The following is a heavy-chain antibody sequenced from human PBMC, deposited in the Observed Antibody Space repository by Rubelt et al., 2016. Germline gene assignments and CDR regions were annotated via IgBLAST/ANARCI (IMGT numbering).Heavy chain of an antibody. CDR3: AKDYNTGWCNWFDP. D-gene: IGHD6-19*01. J-gene: IGHJ5*02. Sequence: EVQLVESGGGLVKPGGSLRLSCAASGFSFSDYGMSWVRQAPGKGLEWVSGISGSGGSTYYADSVKGRFTISRDNSRNTLFLQMNSLRAEDTAVYYCAKDYNTGWCNWFDPWGQGTLVTVSS. V-gene: IGHV3-23*04. CDR2: ISGSGGST. CDR1: GFSFSDYG.